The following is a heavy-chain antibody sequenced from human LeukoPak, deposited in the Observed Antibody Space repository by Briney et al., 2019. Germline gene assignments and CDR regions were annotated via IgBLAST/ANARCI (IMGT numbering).Heavy chain of an antibody. CDR3: ATLYDPQYYFDY. CDR2: IYYSGST. J-gene: IGHJ4*02. D-gene: IGHD5/OR15-5a*01. V-gene: IGHV4-30-4*01. CDR1: GGSISSGDYY. Sequence: SETLSLTCTVSGGSISSGDYYWSWIRQPPGKGLEWIGYIYYSGSTYYNPSLKSRVTISVDTSKNQFSLKLSSVTAADTAVYYCATLYDPQYYFDYWGQGTLVTVSA.